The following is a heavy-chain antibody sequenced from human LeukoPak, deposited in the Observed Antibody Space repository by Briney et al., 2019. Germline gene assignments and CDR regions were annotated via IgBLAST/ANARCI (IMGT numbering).Heavy chain of an antibody. CDR2: ISSSSSYI. CDR3: ARDRTFAGYSYGTPDFDY. V-gene: IGHV3-21*01. Sequence: EGALRLSCAASGVTCRSYSMSWVRQAPGKGLEWVSSISSSSSYIYYADSVKGRFTISRDNAKNSLYLQMNSLRAEDTAVYYCARDRTFAGYSYGTPDFDYWGQGTLVIVSS. CDR1: GVTCRSYS. D-gene: IGHD5-18*01. J-gene: IGHJ4*02.